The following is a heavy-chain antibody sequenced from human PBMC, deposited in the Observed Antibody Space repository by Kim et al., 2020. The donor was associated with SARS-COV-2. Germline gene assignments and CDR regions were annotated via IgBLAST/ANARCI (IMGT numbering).Heavy chain of an antibody. J-gene: IGHJ4*02. V-gene: IGHV1-8*01. Sequence: QKFQGRVTMTRNTSISTAYMELSSLRSEDTAVYYCARAYYDSSGYYKIDYWGQGTLVTVSS. CDR3: ARAYYDSSGYYKIDY. D-gene: IGHD3-22*01.